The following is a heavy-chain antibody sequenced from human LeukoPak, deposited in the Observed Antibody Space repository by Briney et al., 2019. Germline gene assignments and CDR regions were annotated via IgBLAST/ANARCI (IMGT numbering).Heavy chain of an antibody. CDR1: GASISGSGYY. CDR2: IYYSGST. V-gene: IGHV4-39*01. CDR3: AKSGGYGLIDY. J-gene: IGHJ4*02. D-gene: IGHD1-26*01. Sequence: PSETLSLTCAVSGASISGSGYYWGWIRQPPGKGLEWIGNIYYSGSTYYNASLQSRVTISIAMSKNEFSLRLNSVTAADTAMYYCAKSGGYGLIDYWGQGTLVTVSS.